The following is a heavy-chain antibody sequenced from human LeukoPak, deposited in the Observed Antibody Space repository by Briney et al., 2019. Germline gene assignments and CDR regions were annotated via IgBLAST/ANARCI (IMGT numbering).Heavy chain of an antibody. J-gene: IGHJ4*02. CDR3: ARLTEDVQTYYYFDY. CDR1: GGSISSYY. V-gene: IGHV4-59*01. CDR2: IYYSGST. D-gene: IGHD2-15*01. Sequence: SETLSLTCTVSGGSISSYYWSWIRQPPGKGLEWIGYIYYSGSTNYNPSLKSRVTISVDTSKNQFSLKLSSVTAADTAVYYCARLTEDVQTYYYFDYWGQGTLVTVSS.